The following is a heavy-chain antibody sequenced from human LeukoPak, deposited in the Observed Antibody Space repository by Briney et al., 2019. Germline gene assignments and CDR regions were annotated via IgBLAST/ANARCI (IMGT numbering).Heavy chain of an antibody. Sequence: GGSLRLSCAASGFTLSNYWMSWVRQAPGKGLEWVANIKQDGSEEYYVDSVKGRFTISRDNAKNSLYLQMNSLRAEDTAVYYCARAMVKLASYYFDYWGQGTLVTVSS. D-gene: IGHD5-18*01. V-gene: IGHV3-7*01. CDR1: GFTLSNYW. CDR3: ARAMVKLASYYFDY. J-gene: IGHJ4*02. CDR2: IKQDGSEE.